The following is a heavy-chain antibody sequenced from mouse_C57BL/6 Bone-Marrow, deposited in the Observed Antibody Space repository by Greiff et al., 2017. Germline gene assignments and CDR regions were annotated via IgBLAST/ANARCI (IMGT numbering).Heavy chain of an antibody. CDR3: ARPRWLLNAMDY. J-gene: IGHJ4*01. CDR1: GYTFTSYW. CDR2: IDPSDSYT. Sequence: QVQLQQPGAELVRPGTSVKLSCKASGYTFTSYWMHWVKQRPGQGLEWIGVIDPSDSYTNYNHKFKGKATLTVDTSSSTAYMQLSSLTSEDSAVYYCARPRWLLNAMDYWGQGTSVTVSS. D-gene: IGHD2-3*01. V-gene: IGHV1-59*01.